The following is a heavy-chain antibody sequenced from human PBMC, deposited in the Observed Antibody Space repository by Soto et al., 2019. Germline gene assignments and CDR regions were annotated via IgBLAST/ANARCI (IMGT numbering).Heavy chain of an antibody. CDR3: ARDLVKGGGSAGFDY. J-gene: IGHJ4*02. V-gene: IGHV1-2*02. CDR2: ITPKSGGT. CDR1: GYTFTVYY. Sequence: QEPLVQSGAEVKKPGASANVLCKASGYTFTVYYMHWVRQAHGQGLEWMGWITPKSGGTMYPQKFQDRVTMTWDTSISTAYIALTRLRSDDTAVYYCARDLVKGGGSAGFDYWGQGTLVTVAS. D-gene: IGHD1-26*01.